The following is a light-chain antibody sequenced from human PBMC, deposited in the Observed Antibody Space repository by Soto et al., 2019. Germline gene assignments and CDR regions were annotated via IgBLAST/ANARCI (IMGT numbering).Light chain of an antibody. Sequence: DIQMTQSPSSLSASVGDRVTITCRASQCISNNLAWYQQKPGKVPKLLIYGASTLQSGVPSRFSGSGSGTDFTLTISSLQPEDVATYYCQKYDSAPLTFGQGTKVEF. CDR1: QCISNN. CDR2: GAS. CDR3: QKYDSAPLT. J-gene: IGKJ1*01. V-gene: IGKV1-27*01.